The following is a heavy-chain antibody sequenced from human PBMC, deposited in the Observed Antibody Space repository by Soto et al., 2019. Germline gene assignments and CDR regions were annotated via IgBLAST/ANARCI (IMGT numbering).Heavy chain of an antibody. CDR3: ARYCSSTSCYIPGFDP. CDR1: GYTFTSYY. CDR2: INPSGGST. Sequence: ASVKVSCKASGYTFTSYYMHWVRQAPGQGLEWMGIINPSGGSTSYAQKFQGRVTMTRDTSTSTVYMELSSLRSEDTAVYYCARYCSSTSCYIPGFDPWGQGTLVTVSS. J-gene: IGHJ5*02. V-gene: IGHV1-46*01. D-gene: IGHD2-2*02.